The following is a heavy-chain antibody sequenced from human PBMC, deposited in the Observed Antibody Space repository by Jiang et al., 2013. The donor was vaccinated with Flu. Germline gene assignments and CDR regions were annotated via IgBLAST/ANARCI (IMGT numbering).Heavy chain of an antibody. J-gene: IGHJ4*02. CDR2: ISWNSAII. CDR3: GKDWEGFGSGWHAIDY. Sequence: GGLVQPGRTLRLSCAASGFTFGDYAMHWVRQVPGKGLEWVSGISWNSAIIHYADSVKGRFAISRDNAKNSLSLQMNSLTTEDTAFYYCGKDWEGFGSGWHAIDYWGQGTLVTVSS. CDR1: GFTFGDYA. D-gene: IGHD6-19*01. V-gene: IGHV3-9*01.